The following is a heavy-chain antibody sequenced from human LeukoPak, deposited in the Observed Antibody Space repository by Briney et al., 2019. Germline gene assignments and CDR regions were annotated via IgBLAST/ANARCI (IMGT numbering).Heavy chain of an antibody. Sequence: SETLSLTCAVSGGSISSGGYSWSWIRQPPGKGLEWIGYIYYSGSTYYNPSLQSRLTMSIDTSKNQFSLKLSFVTAADTAVYYCARDSGTTWEVKFDPWGQGTLVTVSS. D-gene: IGHD4-17*01. CDR1: GGSISSGGYS. V-gene: IGHV4-30-4*07. CDR3: ARDSGTTWEVKFDP. J-gene: IGHJ5*02. CDR2: IYYSGST.